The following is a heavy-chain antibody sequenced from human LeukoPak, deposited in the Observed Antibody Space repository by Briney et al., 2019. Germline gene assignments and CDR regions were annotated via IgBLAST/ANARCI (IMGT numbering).Heavy chain of an antibody. Sequence: GGSLRLSCAASGFTFSSYSTNWVRQAPGKGLEWVSSISSSSSYIYYADSVKGRFTISRDNAKNSLYLQMNSLRAEDTAVYYCARDSLASIYYFDYWGQGTLVTVSS. V-gene: IGHV3-21*01. CDR2: ISSSSSYI. J-gene: IGHJ4*02. D-gene: IGHD2-21*01. CDR3: ARDSLASIYYFDY. CDR1: GFTFSSYS.